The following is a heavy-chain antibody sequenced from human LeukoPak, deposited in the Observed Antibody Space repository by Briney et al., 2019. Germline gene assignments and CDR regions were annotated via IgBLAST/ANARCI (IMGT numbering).Heavy chain of an antibody. Sequence: SETLSLTCTVSGGSISSYYWSWIRQPPGKGLEWIGYIYYSGSTHYNPSLKSRVTISVDTSKNQFSLKLSSVTAADTAVYYCAGKGDGCPYFDFRGQGTLVTVS. J-gene: IGHJ4*01. CDR2: IYYSGST. CDR1: GGSISSYY. D-gene: IGHD3-16*01. CDR3: AGKGDGCPYFDF. V-gene: IGHV4-59*08.